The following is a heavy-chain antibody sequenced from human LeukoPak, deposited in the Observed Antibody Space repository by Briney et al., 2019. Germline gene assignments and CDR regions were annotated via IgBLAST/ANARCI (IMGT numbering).Heavy chain of an antibody. Sequence: GGSLRLSCAASGFTFSSYWMSWVRQAPGKGLEWVANIKQDGSEKYYVDSVKGRFTISRDNAKSSLYLQMNSLRAEDTAVYYCASERYCSGGSCYSGGYWGQGTLVTVSS. CDR2: IKQDGSEK. CDR1: GFTFSSYW. CDR3: ASERYCSGGSCYSGGY. J-gene: IGHJ4*02. V-gene: IGHV3-7*01. D-gene: IGHD2-15*01.